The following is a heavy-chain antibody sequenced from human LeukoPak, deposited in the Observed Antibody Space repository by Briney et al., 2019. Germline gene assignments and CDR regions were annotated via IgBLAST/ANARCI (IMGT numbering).Heavy chain of an antibody. D-gene: IGHD3-3*01. J-gene: IGHJ4*02. CDR1: GGSISSGGYY. CDR3: ARGTYGDFWSGYCDY. V-gene: IGHV4-31*03. CDR2: IYYSGST. Sequence: SETLSLTCTVSGGSISSGGYYWSWIRQHPGKGLEWIGYIYYSGSTYYNPSLKSRVTISVDTSKNQFSPRLSSVTAADTAVYYCARGTYGDFWSGYCDYWGQGTLVTVSS.